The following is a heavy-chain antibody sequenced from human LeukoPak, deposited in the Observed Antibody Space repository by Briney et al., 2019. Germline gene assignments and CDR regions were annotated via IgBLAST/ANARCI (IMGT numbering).Heavy chain of an antibody. Sequence: GGTLRLSCAASGFTFSSFGMSWVRQAPGKGLEWVSTITGSAGITYYADSVKGRFTISRDNSKNTLYLQMNSLRVEDTAVYFCARDPQRDSFDIWGQGTMVTVSS. CDR2: ITGSAGIT. V-gene: IGHV3-23*01. J-gene: IGHJ3*02. CDR3: ARDPQRDSFDI. D-gene: IGHD1-1*01. CDR1: GFTFSSFG.